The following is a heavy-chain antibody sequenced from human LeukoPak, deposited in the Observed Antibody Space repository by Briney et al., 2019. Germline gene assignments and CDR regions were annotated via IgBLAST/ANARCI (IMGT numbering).Heavy chain of an antibody. CDR3: AREEFGSSSRFSRGLDI. Sequence: SETLSLTCTVSGGSISSYYWSWIRQPPGKGLEWIGYIYYTGSTNYNPSLKSRVTISVDTSKNQFSLKLSSVTAADTAVYYCAREEFGSSSRFSRGLDIWGQGTMVTVSS. D-gene: IGHD6-6*01. J-gene: IGHJ3*02. V-gene: IGHV4-59*01. CDR2: IYYTGST. CDR1: GGSISSYY.